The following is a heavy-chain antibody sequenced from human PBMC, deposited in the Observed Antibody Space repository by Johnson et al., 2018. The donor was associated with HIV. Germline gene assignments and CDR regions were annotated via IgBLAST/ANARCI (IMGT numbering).Heavy chain of an antibody. CDR2: ISYDGSNK. V-gene: IGHV3-30*04. Sequence: QVQLVESGGGVVQPGGSLRLSCAASGFTFSSYAMHWVRQAPGKGLEWVAVISYDGSNKYYADSVKGRFTISRDNSKNTLYLQMNSLRAEDTAVYYCAREGEWELEDGVEIWGQGTMVTVSS. CDR1: GFTFSSYA. J-gene: IGHJ3*02. D-gene: IGHD1-26*01. CDR3: AREGEWELEDGVEI.